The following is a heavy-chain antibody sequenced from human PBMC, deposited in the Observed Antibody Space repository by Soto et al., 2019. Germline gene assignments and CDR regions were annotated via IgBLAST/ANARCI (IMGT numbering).Heavy chain of an antibody. J-gene: IGHJ5*02. D-gene: IGHD2-21*01. CDR3: ARVCCYRVRWFDP. CDR2: IYYSGST. V-gene: IGHV4-39*07. Sequence: PSETLSLTCTVSGGSISSSSYYWGWIRQPPGKGLEWIGSIYYSGSTYYNPSLKSRVTISVDRSKNQFSLKLSSVTAADTAVYYCARVCCYRVRWFDPWGQGTLVTVSS. CDR1: GGSISSSSYY.